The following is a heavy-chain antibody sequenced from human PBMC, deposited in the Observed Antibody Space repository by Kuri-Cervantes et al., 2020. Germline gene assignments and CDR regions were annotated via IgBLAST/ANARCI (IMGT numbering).Heavy chain of an antibody. CDR1: GFTFSSYS. Sequence: GESLKISCAASGFTFSSYSMNWVRQAPGKGLEWVPYISSSSSSTIYYADSVKGRFTISRDNAKNSLYLQMNSLRAEDTAVYYCARDYPMVRGVIIAFDIWGQGTVVTVSS. CDR3: ARDYPMVRGVIIAFDI. J-gene: IGHJ3*02. D-gene: IGHD3-10*01. CDR2: ISSSSSSTI. V-gene: IGHV3-48*01.